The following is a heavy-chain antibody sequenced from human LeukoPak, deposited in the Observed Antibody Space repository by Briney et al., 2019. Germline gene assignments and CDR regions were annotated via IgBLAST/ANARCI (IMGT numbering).Heavy chain of an antibody. J-gene: IGHJ4*02. D-gene: IGHD1-1*01. Sequence: GGSLRLSCAASGFTFSVCPMNWVRQAPGKGLEWLSNIRDSGAEMYYADSVKGRFTITRDNAKNSLYLQMDGLRVEDTAVYFCARDHNWAFDFWGQGTLVTVSS. CDR1: GFTFSVCP. CDR2: IRDSGAEM. CDR3: ARDHNWAFDF. V-gene: IGHV3-48*01.